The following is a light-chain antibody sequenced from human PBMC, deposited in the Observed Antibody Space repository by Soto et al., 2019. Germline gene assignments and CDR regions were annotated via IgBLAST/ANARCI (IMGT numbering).Light chain of an antibody. V-gene: IGLV2-14*01. CDR1: SSDIGSNNY. J-gene: IGLJ3*02. CDR2: EVS. Sequence: QYALTQPASVSGSPGQSITISCTGTSSDIGSNNYVSWFQQRPGKAPTLIIYEVSNRPSGVSTHFSGSKSGNMASLTISGLLPEDEAEYYCSSYTTTTRLFGGGTKVTVL. CDR3: SSYTTTTRL.